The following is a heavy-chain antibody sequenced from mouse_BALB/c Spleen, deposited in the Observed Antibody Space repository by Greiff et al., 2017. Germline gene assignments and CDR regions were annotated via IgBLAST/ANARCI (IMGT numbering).Heavy chain of an antibody. J-gene: IGHJ3*01. Sequence: QVQLQQSGAELARPGASVKLSCKASGYTFTSYWMQWVKQRPGQGLEWIGAIYPGDGDTRYTQKFKGKATLTADKSSSTAYMQLSSLASEDSAVYYCARWVWDDAYWGQGTLVTVSA. D-gene: IGHD4-1*01. CDR3: ARWVWDDAY. V-gene: IGHV1-87*01. CDR2: IYPGDGDT. CDR1: GYTFTSYW.